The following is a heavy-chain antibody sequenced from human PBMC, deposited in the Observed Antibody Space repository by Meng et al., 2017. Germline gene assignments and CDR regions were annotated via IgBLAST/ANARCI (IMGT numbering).Heavy chain of an antibody. CDR3: ARGPTPLPRYSSSWYSDY. CDR1: GYTFTSYD. J-gene: IGHJ4*02. Sequence: ASVKVSCKASGYTFTSYDINWVRQATGQGLEWMGWMNPNSGNTGYAQKFQGRVTITRNTSISTAYMELSSLRSEDTAVYYCARGPTPLPRYSSSWYSDYGGQGTLVTVSS. D-gene: IGHD6-13*01. CDR2: MNPNSGNT. V-gene: IGHV1-8*03.